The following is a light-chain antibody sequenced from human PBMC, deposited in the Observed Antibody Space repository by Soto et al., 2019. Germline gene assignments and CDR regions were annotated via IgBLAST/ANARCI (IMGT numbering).Light chain of an antibody. J-gene: IGKJ4*01. CDR3: QRYDNLQLT. CDR2: DAS. V-gene: IGKV1-33*01. Sequence: DLPMTQSPSSLSASVGDRVTITCQASQDISNYLNWYQQKPGKAPKLLIYDASNLETGVPSRFSGSGSGTDFTFTISSLQPEDIATCYCQRYDNLQLTFGGGTKVEIK. CDR1: QDISNY.